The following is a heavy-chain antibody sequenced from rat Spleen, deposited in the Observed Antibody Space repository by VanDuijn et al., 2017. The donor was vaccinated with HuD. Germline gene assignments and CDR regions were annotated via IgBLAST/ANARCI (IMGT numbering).Heavy chain of an antibody. CDR1: GITFSNYA. CDR2: INFDGSST. D-gene: IGHD1-4*01. J-gene: IGHJ2*01. CDR3: ARRGYPGYFDY. Sequence: EVQLVESGGGLVQPGGTLKLSCAASGITFSNYAMAWVRQAPTKGLEWVATINFDGSSTYYRDSVRGRFSISRDNARSTLYLQMDSLRSEDTATYYCARRGYPGYFDYWGQGVMVTVSS. V-gene: IGHV5-29*01.